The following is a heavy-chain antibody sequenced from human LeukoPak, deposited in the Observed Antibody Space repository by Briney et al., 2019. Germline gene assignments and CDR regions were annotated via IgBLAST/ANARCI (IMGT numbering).Heavy chain of an antibody. CDR3: ARHYSGSYEHY. D-gene: IGHD1-26*01. J-gene: IGHJ4*02. V-gene: IGHV5-10-1*01. CDR2: LDPSDSYT. Sequence: GESLRISCKGSGYSFTSYWISWVRQMPGKGLEWMGSLDPSDSYTYYSPSFQGHITISADKSISTAYLQWSSLKASDTAMFYCARHYSGSYEHYWGQGTLVTVSS. CDR1: GYSFTSYW.